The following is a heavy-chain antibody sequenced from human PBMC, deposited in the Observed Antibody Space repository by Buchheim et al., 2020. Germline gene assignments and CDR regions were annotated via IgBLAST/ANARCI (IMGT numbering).Heavy chain of an antibody. J-gene: IGHJ4*02. Sequence: QVQLVESGGGVVQPGRSLRLSCAASGFTFSSYGMHWVRQAPGKGLEWVAVISYDGSNKYYADYVKGRFTISRDNSKTTLYLQMNSLRAEDTAVYYCAKDPRRDGYNYGYFDYWGQGTL. CDR3: AKDPRRDGYNYGYFDY. CDR1: GFTFSSYG. V-gene: IGHV3-30*18. CDR2: ISYDGSNK. D-gene: IGHD5-24*01.